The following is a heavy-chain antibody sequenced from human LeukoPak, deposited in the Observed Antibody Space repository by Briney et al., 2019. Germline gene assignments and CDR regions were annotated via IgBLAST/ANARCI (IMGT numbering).Heavy chain of an antibody. CDR1: GFTFSSYS. D-gene: IGHD1-14*01. Sequence: PGGSLRLSCAASGFTFSSYSMNWVRQAPGRGLEWVSYISSSSSTIYYADSVKGRFTISRDNSKNTLYLQVNTLRAEDTALYYCAKTETTTWFIFDYWGQGTLVTVSS. J-gene: IGHJ4*02. CDR3: AKTETTTWFIFDY. CDR2: ISSSSSTI. V-gene: IGHV3-48*01.